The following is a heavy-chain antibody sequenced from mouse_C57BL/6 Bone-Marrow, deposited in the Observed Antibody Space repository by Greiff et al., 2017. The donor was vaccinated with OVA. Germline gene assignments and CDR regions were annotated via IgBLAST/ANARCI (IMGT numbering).Heavy chain of an antibody. CDR3: ARDYYYGSSLYYAMDY. CDR1: GFTFSDYG. V-gene: IGHV5-15*01. CDR2: ISNLAYSI. Sequence: EVQGVESGGGLVQPGGSLKLSCAASGFTFSDYGMAWVRQAPRKGPEWVAFISNLAYSIYYADTVTGRFTISRENAKNTLYLEMSSLRSEDTAMYYCARDYYYGSSLYYAMDYWGQGTSVTVSS. D-gene: IGHD1-1*01. J-gene: IGHJ4*01.